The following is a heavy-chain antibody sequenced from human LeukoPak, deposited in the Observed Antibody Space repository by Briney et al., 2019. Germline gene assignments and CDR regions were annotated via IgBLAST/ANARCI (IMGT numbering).Heavy chain of an antibody. V-gene: IGHV1-18*01. D-gene: IGHD3-10*01. J-gene: IGHJ4*02. CDR2: INTYNGNT. CDR1: GYIFANYG. CDR3: AREPISSGTYYPRSDY. Sequence: ASVKVSCKASGYIFANYGFAWVRQAPGQGLEWMAWINTYNGNTKSAQKFQGRVTVTTDTSTSTAYMELRSLTSDDTAVYYCAREPISSGTYYPRSDYWGQGTLVTVSS.